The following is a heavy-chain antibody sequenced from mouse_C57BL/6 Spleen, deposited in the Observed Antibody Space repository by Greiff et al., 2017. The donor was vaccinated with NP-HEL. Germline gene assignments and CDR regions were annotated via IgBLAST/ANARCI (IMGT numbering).Heavy chain of an antibody. J-gene: IGHJ2*01. Sequence: EVKLVESGGDLVKPGGSLKLSCAASGFTFSSYGMSWVRQTPDKRLEWVATISSGGSYTYYPDSVKGRFTISRDNAKNTLYLQMSSLKSEDTAMYYCARHKSNPFDYWGQGTTLTVSS. V-gene: IGHV5-6*01. CDR1: GFTFSSYG. CDR3: ARHKSNPFDY. D-gene: IGHD2-5*01. CDR2: ISSGGSYT.